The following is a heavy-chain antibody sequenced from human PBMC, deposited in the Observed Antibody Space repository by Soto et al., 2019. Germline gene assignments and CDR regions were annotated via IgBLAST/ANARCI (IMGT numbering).Heavy chain of an antibody. V-gene: IGHV3-23*01. CDR2: ISGGGGGT. J-gene: IGHJ4*02. CDR3: AKIPPGYSYGYFYFDY. Sequence: GGSLRLSCAASGFTLSSYAMSWVRQAPGKGLEWVSAISGGGGGTYYADSVKGRFTISRDNSRDTLHLQMSSLRAEDTAVYYCAKIPPGYSYGYFYFDYWGQGTLVTVSS. CDR1: GFTLSSYA. D-gene: IGHD5-18*01.